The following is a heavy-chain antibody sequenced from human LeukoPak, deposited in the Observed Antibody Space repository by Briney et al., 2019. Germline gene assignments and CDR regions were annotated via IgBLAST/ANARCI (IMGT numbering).Heavy chain of an antibody. CDR2: INSDGSST. CDR3: ARQNYDSSGYYLDY. Sequence: PGGSLRLSCAASGFTFSSYWMHWVRQAPGKGLVWVSRINSDGSSTSYADSVKGRFTISRDNAKNTLYLQMNSLRAVDTAVYYCARQNYDSSGYYLDYWGQGTLVTVSS. D-gene: IGHD3-22*01. V-gene: IGHV3-74*01. CDR1: GFTFSSYW. J-gene: IGHJ4*02.